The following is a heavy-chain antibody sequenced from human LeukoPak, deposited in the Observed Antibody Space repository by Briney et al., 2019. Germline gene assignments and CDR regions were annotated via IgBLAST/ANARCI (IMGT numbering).Heavy chain of an antibody. CDR3: ARHPEEGSVVVPAAPFDY. Sequence: PSETLSLTCTVSGGSISSYYWSWIRQPPGKGLEWIGYIYYSGSTNYNPSLKSRVTISVDTSKSQFSLKLSSVTATDTAVYYCARHPEEGSVVVPAAPFDYWGQGTLVTVSS. CDR1: GGSISSYY. CDR2: IYYSGST. J-gene: IGHJ4*02. D-gene: IGHD2-2*01. V-gene: IGHV4-59*01.